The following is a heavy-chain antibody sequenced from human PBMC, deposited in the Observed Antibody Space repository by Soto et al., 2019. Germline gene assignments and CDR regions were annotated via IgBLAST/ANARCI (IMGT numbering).Heavy chain of an antibody. J-gene: IGHJ4*02. V-gene: IGHV4-39*01. CDR3: ASLSYSGSYYLHPFDY. CDR2: VYYNENT. Sequence: QLQLQESGPGLVKPSETLSLTCTVSGGSISSNHYYWGWVRQPPGKGLEWIGTVYYNENTYSNPSLRGRVTISVDTSTNQFSLKLSSVTAADTAVYFCASLSYSGSYYLHPFDYWGQGTLVTVSS. D-gene: IGHD1-26*01. CDR1: GGSISSNHYY.